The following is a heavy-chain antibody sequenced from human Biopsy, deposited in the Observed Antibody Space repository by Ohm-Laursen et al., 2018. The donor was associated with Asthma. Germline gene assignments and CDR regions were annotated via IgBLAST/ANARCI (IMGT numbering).Heavy chain of an antibody. CDR2: IYYTGTT. J-gene: IGHJ4*02. Sequence: TLSLTCTVSGGSISGFYWSWIRQPPGKGLEWIGYIYYTGTTNYNPSLKSRVSISVDTSKNQFSLKLTSVTAADTAVYYCARDFGGWYYFDNWGQGSLVTVSS. V-gene: IGHV4-59*01. D-gene: IGHD3-3*01. CDR1: GGSISGFY. CDR3: ARDFGGWYYFDN.